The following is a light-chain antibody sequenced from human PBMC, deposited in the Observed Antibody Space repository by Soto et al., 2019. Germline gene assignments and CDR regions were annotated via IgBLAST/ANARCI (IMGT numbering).Light chain of an antibody. CDR1: QSLNNW. CDR2: MVS. V-gene: IGKV1-5*03. J-gene: IGKJ1*01. Sequence: DIQMTQSPSTLSAPVGDRVTITCRASQSLNNWLAWYQQKPGSAPKLLIYMVSNLESGVPSRFSGSGSGTEFTLTISSLQPDDFATYYCQQYNSYSWTFGQGTKVEIK. CDR3: QQYNSYSWT.